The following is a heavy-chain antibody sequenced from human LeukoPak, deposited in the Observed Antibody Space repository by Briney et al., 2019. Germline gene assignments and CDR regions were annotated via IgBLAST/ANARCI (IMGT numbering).Heavy chain of an antibody. J-gene: IGHJ4*02. CDR3: ARDAATSVGMPHY. CDR1: GFTFSRYG. D-gene: IGHD2-2*01. V-gene: IGHV3-33*01. Sequence: GGSLRLSCVASGFTFSRYGMHGVRQAPAKGLEWVAIIWSDGSTKYYVGSVKGRFTISRDSSKSTLYLQMNSLRAEDTAVYYCARDAATSVGMPHYWGQGTVVTVSS. CDR2: IWSDGSTK.